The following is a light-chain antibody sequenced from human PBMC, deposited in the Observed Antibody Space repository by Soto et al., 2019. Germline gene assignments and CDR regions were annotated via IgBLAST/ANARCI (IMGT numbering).Light chain of an antibody. CDR3: QHYNVYYVYA. CDR1: QNINNW. Sequence: DIQMTQSPSTLSASVGDRVTITCRASQNINNWLAWFQQKPGEAPKLLIYDASTLESGVPSRFSGSGSGTEFTLTISSLQPDDYATYSCQHYNVYYVYAFGQGTKVDIK. V-gene: IGKV1-5*01. CDR2: DAS. J-gene: IGKJ2*01.